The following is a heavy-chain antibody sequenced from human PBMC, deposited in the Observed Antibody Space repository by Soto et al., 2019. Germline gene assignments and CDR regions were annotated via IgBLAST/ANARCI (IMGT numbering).Heavy chain of an antibody. CDR2: ISRTGDSA. CDR3: AKGPDGSGYYHNWFDS. CDR1: GFSFSDYA. D-gene: IGHD3-22*01. V-gene: IGHV3-23*01. J-gene: IGHJ5*01. Sequence: EVHLLESGGALVQPGGSLTLSCAASGFSFSDYAMSWVRQAPGKGLEWVSSISRTGDSAYYADSVKGRFAISRDRSKTRLSLQMSSIRVEHTAVYYCAKGPDGSGYYHNWFDSWGQGTLITVSS.